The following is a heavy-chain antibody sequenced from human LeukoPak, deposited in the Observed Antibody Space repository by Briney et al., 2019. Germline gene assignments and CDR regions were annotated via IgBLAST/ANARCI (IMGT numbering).Heavy chain of an antibody. D-gene: IGHD3-10*01. CDR3: AKDLLWFGELISPAPFDY. J-gene: IGHJ4*02. V-gene: IGHV3-23*01. CDR2: ISGSGGST. CDR1: GFTFSSYA. Sequence: LSGGSLRLSCAASGFTFSSYAMSWVRQAPGKGLEWVSAISGSGGSTYYADSVKGRFTISRDNSKNTLYLQMNSLRAEDTAVYYCAKDLLWFGELISPAPFDYWGQGTLVTVSS.